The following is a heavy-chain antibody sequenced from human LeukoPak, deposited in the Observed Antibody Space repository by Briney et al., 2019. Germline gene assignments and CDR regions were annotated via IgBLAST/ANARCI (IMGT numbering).Heavy chain of an antibody. V-gene: IGHV3-9*01. CDR1: GFTFDDYA. D-gene: IGHD2-2*01. Sequence: GGSLRLSCAASGFTFDDYAMHWVRQVPGKGLEWVSGISWNSGSIDYADSVKGRFTISRDNAKNSLHLQMDSLRTEDTAFYYCAKGSCSSTSCHFDYWGRGTLVTVSS. CDR3: AKGSCSSTSCHFDY. CDR2: ISWNSGSI. J-gene: IGHJ4*02.